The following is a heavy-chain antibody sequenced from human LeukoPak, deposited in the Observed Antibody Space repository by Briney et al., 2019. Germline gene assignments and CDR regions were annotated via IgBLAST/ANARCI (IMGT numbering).Heavy chain of an antibody. CDR1: GGSISSYY. D-gene: IGHD6-13*01. V-gene: IGHV4-59*08. CDR2: IYYSGST. J-gene: IGHJ4*02. Sequence: SETLSLTCTVSGGSISSYYWSWIRQPPGKGLEWIGYIYYSGSTNYNPSLKSRVTISVDTSKNQFSLKLSSVTAADTAVYYCAGGIAAAGTSLDYWGQGTLVTVSS. CDR3: AGGIAAAGTSLDY.